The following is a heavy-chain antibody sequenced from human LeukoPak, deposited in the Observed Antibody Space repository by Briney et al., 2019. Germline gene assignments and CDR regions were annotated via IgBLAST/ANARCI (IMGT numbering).Heavy chain of an antibody. Sequence: PSETLSLTCAVSGGSMSSGGYSWGWSRQPRGRGVEWGVYIYHSGSTYYNPSLKSRVTISVDRSKNQFSLKLSSVTAADTAVYYCASMVRGVTLDPWGQGTLVTVSS. D-gene: IGHD3-10*01. CDR1: GGSMSSGGYS. J-gene: IGHJ5*02. CDR3: ASMVRGVTLDP. CDR2: IYHSGST. V-gene: IGHV4-30-2*01.